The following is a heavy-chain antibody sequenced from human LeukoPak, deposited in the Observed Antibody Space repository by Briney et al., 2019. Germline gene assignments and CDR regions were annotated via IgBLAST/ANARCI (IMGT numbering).Heavy chain of an antibody. D-gene: IGHD2-15*01. CDR1: GYDFPTYW. J-gene: IGHJ4*02. CDR2: IYPGDSDT. Sequence: GESLKISCKGSGYDFPTYWIGWVRQMPGRGLEWMGIIYPGDSDTRYSPSFQGQVTISADKSISTAYLQWSSLKASDTAMYYCARAKYCSGGTCYAEYWGQGTLATVSS. CDR3: ARAKYCSGGTCYAEY. V-gene: IGHV5-51*01.